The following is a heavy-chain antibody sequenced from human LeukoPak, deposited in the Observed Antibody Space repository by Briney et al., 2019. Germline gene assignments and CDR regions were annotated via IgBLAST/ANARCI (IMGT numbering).Heavy chain of an antibody. CDR1: GGTFTGYY. CDR3: ARDTAMVD. CDR2: INPNSGGT. V-gene: IGHV1-2*02. D-gene: IGHD5-18*01. Sequence: GASVKVSCKASGGTFTGYYMHWVRQAPGQGLEWMGWINPNSGGTQGRVTMTRDTSISTAYMELSRLRSDDTAVYYCARDTAMVDWGQGTLVTVSS. J-gene: IGHJ4*02.